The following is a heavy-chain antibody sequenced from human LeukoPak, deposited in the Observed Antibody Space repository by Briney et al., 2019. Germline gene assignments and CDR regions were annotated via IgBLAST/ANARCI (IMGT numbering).Heavy chain of an antibody. D-gene: IGHD2-2*02. Sequence: GGSLRLSCAASGFTLSSYSMNWVRQAPGKGLEWVSSISSSSSCIYYADSVKGRFTISRDNAKNSLYLQMNSLRAEDTAVYYCGRGFSIVPAGIPDYWGLGPLVTVSS. J-gene: IGHJ4*02. CDR3: GRGFSIVPAGIPDY. CDR1: GFTLSSYS. V-gene: IGHV3-21*01. CDR2: ISSSSSCI.